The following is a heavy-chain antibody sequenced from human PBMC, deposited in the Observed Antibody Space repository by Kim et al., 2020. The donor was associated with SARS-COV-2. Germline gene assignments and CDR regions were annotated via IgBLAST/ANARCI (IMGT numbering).Heavy chain of an antibody. CDR3: ARDRAPPFSVFDI. Sequence: SETLSLTCTVSGGSISSSSYYWGWIRQPPGKGLEWIGSIYYSGSTYYNPSLKSRVTISVDTSKNQFSLKLSSVTAADTAVYYCARDRAPPFSVFDIWGQGTMVTVSS. V-gene: IGHV4-39*07. CDR1: GGSISSSSYY. D-gene: IGHD3-10*01. J-gene: IGHJ3*02. CDR2: IYYSGST.